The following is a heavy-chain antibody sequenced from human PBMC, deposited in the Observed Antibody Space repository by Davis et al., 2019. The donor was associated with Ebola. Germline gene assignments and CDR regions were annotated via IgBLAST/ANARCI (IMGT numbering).Heavy chain of an antibody. CDR2: IRSKANSYAT. CDR1: GFTFSGSA. J-gene: IGHJ3*02. Sequence: GESLKISCAASGFTFSGSAMHWVRQASGKGLEWVGRIRSKANSYATAYAASVKGRFTISRDDSKNTAYLQMNSLKTEDTAVYYCARGHRSIDIWGQGTLVTVSS. CDR3: ARGHRSIDI. V-gene: IGHV3-73*01.